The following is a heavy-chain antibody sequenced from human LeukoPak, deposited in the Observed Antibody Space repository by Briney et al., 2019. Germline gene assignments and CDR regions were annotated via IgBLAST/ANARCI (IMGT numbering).Heavy chain of an antibody. V-gene: IGHV3-23*01. CDR1: GFSFSTYA. D-gene: IGHD3-10*01. J-gene: IGHJ4*02. CDR2: LSDNGDKT. CDR3: VKGGGSGFDY. Sequence: GGSLRLSSAASGFSFSTYAMSWVRQAPGKGLKWVSSLSDNGDKTYYADSVKGRFTISRDNSRNTVYLQMNDLRAEDTAVYHCVKGGGSGFDYWGQGTLVTVSS.